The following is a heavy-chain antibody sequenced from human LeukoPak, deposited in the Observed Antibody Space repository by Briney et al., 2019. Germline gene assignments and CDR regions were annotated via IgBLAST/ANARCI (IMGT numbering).Heavy chain of an antibody. CDR1: GFTFSTFA. J-gene: IGHJ3*02. V-gene: IGHV3-7*01. CDR3: ARGDYYDSSGFYHDAFDI. D-gene: IGHD3-22*01. Sequence: GGSLRLSCAASGFTFSTFAMIWVRQPPGKGLEWVANIKQDGSEKYYVDSVKGRFTISRDNAKNSLYLQMNSLRAEDTAVYYCARGDYYDSSGFYHDAFDIWGQGTMVTVPS. CDR2: IKQDGSEK.